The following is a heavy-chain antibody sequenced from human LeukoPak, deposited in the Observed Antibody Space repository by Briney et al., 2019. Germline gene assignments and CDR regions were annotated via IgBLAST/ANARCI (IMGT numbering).Heavy chain of an antibody. J-gene: IGHJ4*02. Sequence: GGSLRLSCAASGFTFSSYSMNWVRQAPGKGLEWVSYISSSSSTIYYAHSVKGRFTISRDNAKNSLYLQMNSLTTEDTAFYYCAKDKAGTIVWYGRWAIGLFDYWGQGTLLTVSS. D-gene: IGHD6-13*01. CDR3: AKDKAGTIVWYGRWAIGLFDY. CDR2: ISSSSSTI. CDR1: GFTFSSYS. V-gene: IGHV3-48*01.